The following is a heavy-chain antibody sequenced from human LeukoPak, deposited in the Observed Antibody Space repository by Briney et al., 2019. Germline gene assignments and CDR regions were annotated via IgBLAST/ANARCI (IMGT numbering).Heavy chain of an antibody. CDR3: TTDPAGVTTETSRNYYFDY. Sequence: GGSLRLSCAASGFTFSNAWMSWVRQAPGKGLEWVARIASNTYGGTAVYPAPVQGRFTISRDDSENTLSLQMNSLKTEDTAVYYCTTDPAGVTTETSRNYYFDYWGQGTLVTVSS. D-gene: IGHD4-17*01. CDR1: GFTFSNAW. V-gene: IGHV3-15*04. CDR2: IASNTYGGTA. J-gene: IGHJ4*02.